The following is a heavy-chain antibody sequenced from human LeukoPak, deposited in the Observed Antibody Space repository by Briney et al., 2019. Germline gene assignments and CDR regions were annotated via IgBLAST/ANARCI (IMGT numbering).Heavy chain of an antibody. V-gene: IGHV3-21*01. D-gene: IGHD3-22*01. CDR2: INTVSSYI. Sequence: GGSLRLSCAASGFTFSSYSFNWVRQAPGKGLEWVSSINTVSSYIYYADSVRGRFTISRNNAENSLWLQMNSLRAEDSAVYYCARLRRNSDRSGFYYYYDNWGQGTLVTVS. CDR3: ARLRRNSDRSGFYYYYDN. CDR1: GFTFSSYS. J-gene: IGHJ4*02.